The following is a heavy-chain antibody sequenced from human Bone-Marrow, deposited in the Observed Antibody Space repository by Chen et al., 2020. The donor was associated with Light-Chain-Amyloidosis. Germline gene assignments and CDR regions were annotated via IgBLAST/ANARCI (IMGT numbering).Heavy chain of an antibody. CDR1: GYTFPNYW. D-gene: IGHD5-12*01. J-gene: IGHJ4*02. CDR2: IYPDDAEA. CDR3: ARRRDGYNCDY. Sequence: EVPLEQSGPEVKKPGESLKISCKGSGYTFPNYWIGWVRQMPGKGLEWMGVIYPDDAEARYSPSFEGQVTISADKSITTAYLQWRSLKASDTAMYYCARRRDGYNCDYWGQGTLVTVSS. V-gene: IGHV5-51*01.